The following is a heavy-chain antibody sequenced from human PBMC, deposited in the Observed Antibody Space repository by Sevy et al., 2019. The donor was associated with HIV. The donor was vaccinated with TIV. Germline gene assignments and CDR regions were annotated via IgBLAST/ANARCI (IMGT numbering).Heavy chain of an antibody. CDR3: AKFDPYDFWSGYIEY. CDR2: ISGSGGSS. D-gene: IGHD3-3*01. CDR1: GFTFRSYA. V-gene: IGHV3-23*01. J-gene: IGHJ4*02. Sequence: GGSLRLSCAASGFTFRSYAMSWVRQAPGKGLEWVSGISGSGGSSYYADSVKGRFTISRDNSKNTLYLQMNTLRAEDTAVYYCAKFDPYDFWSGYIEYWGQGTQVTVSS.